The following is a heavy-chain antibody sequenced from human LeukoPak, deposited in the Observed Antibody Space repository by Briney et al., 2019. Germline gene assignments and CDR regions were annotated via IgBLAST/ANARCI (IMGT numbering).Heavy chain of an antibody. J-gene: IGHJ5*02. CDR2: IYHSGST. CDR1: GGSMNNYS. Sequence: PSETLSLTCTVSGGSMNNYSWSWVRQPPGKGLEWIGYIYHSGSTYYNPSLKRRDTISVDRSKNQFSLKLSSVTAADTAVYYCARGYGRLFSYNWFDPWGQGTLVTVSS. CDR3: ARGYGRLFSYNWFDP. V-gene: IGHV4-30-2*01. D-gene: IGHD3-22*01.